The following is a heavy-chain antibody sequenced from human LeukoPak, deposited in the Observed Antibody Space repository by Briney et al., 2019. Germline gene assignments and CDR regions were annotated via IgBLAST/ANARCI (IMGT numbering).Heavy chain of an antibody. J-gene: IGHJ6*02. CDR2: IYSSGST. CDR3: ARGSARHYGVHV. V-gene: IGHV4-4*07. Sequence: PSETLSLTCTVSGGSISNFYCRWIRQPAGKGLEWIGRIYSSGSTNYNPSLKSRVTMSADTSKNQFSLKLNSVTAADTAVYYCARGSARHYGVHVWGQGTTVTVSS. CDR1: GGSISNFY.